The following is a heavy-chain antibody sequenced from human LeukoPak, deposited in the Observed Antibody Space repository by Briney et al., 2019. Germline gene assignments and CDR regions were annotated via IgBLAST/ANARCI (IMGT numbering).Heavy chain of an antibody. D-gene: IGHD3-16*01. CDR3: ARTSKVTSVMDI. Sequence: GGSLRLSCAASGFTFSSYDMHWDRQATGKGLEWVSAIDTAGNTFYPGSVKGRFAISRENAKDSLYLQMNNVRAGDTALYFCARTSKVTSVMDIWGQGTMVTVSS. CDR1: GFTFSSYD. V-gene: IGHV3-13*04. J-gene: IGHJ3*02. CDR2: IDTAGNT.